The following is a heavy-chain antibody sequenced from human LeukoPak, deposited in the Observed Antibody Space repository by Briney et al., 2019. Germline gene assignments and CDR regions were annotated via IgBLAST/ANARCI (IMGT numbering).Heavy chain of an antibody. CDR1: GYTFTSYY. CDR3: ARWRGASCYDY. D-gene: IGHD2-15*01. J-gene: IGHJ4*02. Sequence: ASVNVSCKASGYTFTSYYMHWVRQAPGQGLEGMGIINPSGGSTSYAQKFQGRVTMTRDTSTSTVYMELSSLRSEDTAVYYCARWRGASCYDYWGQGTLVTVSS. CDR2: INPSGGST. V-gene: IGHV1-46*01.